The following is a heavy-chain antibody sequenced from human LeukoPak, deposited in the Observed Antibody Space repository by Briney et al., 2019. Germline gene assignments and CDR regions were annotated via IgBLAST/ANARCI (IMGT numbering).Heavy chain of an antibody. CDR1: GFTFSSYA. CDR3: ARDPRVRYFDWLLMGGLFDY. Sequence: GGSLRLSCAASGFTFSSYAMHWVRQAPGKGLEWVAVISYDGSNKYYADSVKGRFTISRDNSKNTLYLQMNSLRAEDTAVYYCARDPRVRYFDWLLMGGLFDYWGQGTLVTVSS. V-gene: IGHV3-30*04. CDR2: ISYDGSNK. D-gene: IGHD3-9*01. J-gene: IGHJ4*02.